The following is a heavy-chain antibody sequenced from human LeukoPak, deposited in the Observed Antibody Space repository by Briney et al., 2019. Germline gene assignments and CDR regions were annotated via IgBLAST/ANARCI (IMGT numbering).Heavy chain of an antibody. CDR1: GYTLTELS. J-gene: IGHJ3*02. D-gene: IGHD3-16*02. CDR2: FDPEDGET. V-gene: IGHV1-24*01. CDR3: TREGVYVPDPSSYHRDAFDI. Sequence: ASVKVSCKVSGYTLTELSMHWVRQAPGKGLEWMGGFDPEDGETIYAQKFQGRVTMTEDTSTDTAYMELSSLRSEDTAVYYCTREGVYVPDPSSYHRDAFDIWGQGTVVIVSS.